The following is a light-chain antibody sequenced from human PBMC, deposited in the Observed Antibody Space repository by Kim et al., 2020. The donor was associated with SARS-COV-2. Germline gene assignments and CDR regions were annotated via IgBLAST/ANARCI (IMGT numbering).Light chain of an antibody. CDR2: DVS. Sequence: GDRVTITCRASQSIGSWLAWYQQKPGKAPKFLIYDVSSLESGVLSRFSGNGSGTEFTLTISSLQPDDFATYYCQQYNIYPLTFGGGTKV. V-gene: IGKV1-5*01. CDR3: QQYNIYPLT. J-gene: IGKJ4*01. CDR1: QSIGSW.